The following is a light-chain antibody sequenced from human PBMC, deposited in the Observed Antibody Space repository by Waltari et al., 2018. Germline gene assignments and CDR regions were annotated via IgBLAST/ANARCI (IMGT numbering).Light chain of an antibody. V-gene: IGKV1-27*01. CDR3: QKYNSAPLT. CDR1: QAISNS. J-gene: IGKJ4*01. CDR2: AAS. Sequence: DIQMTQSPSSLSASVGDRVTITCRASQAISNSLAWYQQKPGTVPKLLIYAASILQSGVPSRFSGRGSWTDFTLTISSLQPEDVATYYCQKYNSAPLTFGGGTKVEIK.